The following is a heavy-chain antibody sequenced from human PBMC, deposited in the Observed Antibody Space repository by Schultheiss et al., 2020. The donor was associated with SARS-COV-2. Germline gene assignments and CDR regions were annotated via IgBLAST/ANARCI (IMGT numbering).Heavy chain of an antibody. D-gene: IGHD2-2*02. Sequence: SETLSLTCAVSGYSISSGYYWGWIRQPPGKGLEWIGSIYHSGSTYYNPSLKSRVTISVDTSKNQFSLKLSSVTAADTAVYYCARSFYCSSTSCYTGWGFGSDYYYMDVWGKGTTVTVSS. V-gene: IGHV4-38-2*01. CDR3: ARSFYCSSTSCYTGWGFGSDYYYMDV. CDR1: GYSISSGYY. CDR2: IYHSGST. J-gene: IGHJ6*03.